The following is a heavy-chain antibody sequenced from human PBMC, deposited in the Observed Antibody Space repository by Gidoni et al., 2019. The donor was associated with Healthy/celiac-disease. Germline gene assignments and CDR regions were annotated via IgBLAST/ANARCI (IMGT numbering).Heavy chain of an antibody. Sequence: QVQLVESGGGVVQPGRSLRLSCAASGFTFSSYGMHWVRQAPGKGLAWVAVIWYDGSNKYYADSVKGRFTISRDNSKNRLYLQMNSLRAEDTAVYYCARDPSDSGWYGGRGYYYYGMDVWGQGTTVTVSS. CDR1: GFTFSSYG. CDR3: ARDPSDSGWYGGRGYYYYGMDV. J-gene: IGHJ6*02. CDR2: IWYDGSNK. V-gene: IGHV3-33*01. D-gene: IGHD6-19*01.